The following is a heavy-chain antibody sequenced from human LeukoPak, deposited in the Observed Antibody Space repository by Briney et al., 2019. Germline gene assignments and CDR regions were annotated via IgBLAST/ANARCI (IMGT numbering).Heavy chain of an antibody. V-gene: IGHV3-21*01. CDR3: ARVLWFGELPYFLGDY. J-gene: IGHJ4*02. Sequence: GGSLRLSCAASGFTFSSYSMNWVRQAPGKGLEWVSSISSSSSYIYYADSVKGRFTISRDNAKNSLYLQMNSLRAEDTAVYYCARVLWFGELPYFLGDYWGQGTLVTVSS. CDR1: GFTFSSYS. CDR2: ISSSSSYI. D-gene: IGHD3-10*01.